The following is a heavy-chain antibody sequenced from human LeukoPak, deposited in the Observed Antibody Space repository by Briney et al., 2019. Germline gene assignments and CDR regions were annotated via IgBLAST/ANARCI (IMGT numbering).Heavy chain of an antibody. Sequence: GGSLRLSCAASVFTFSSYWMHWVRQAPGKGLVWDSRINSDGSSTSYADSVKGRFTISKDNAKNTLYLQMNSLRAEDTAVYYCAKEVWEQWLTYYFDYWGQGTLVTVSS. CDR1: VFTFSSYW. J-gene: IGHJ4*02. CDR3: AKEVWEQWLTYYFDY. CDR2: INSDGSST. V-gene: IGHV3-74*01. D-gene: IGHD6-19*01.